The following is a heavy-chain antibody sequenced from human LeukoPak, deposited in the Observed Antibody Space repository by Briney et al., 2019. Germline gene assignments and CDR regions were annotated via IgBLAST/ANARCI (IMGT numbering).Heavy chain of an antibody. CDR2: ISSSSSTI. Sequence: GGSLRLSCAASGFTFSSYSMNWVRQAPGKGLEWVSYISSSSSTIYYADSVKGRFTISRDNAKNSLYLQMNSLRDEDTAVYYCARTIAAAGKRRYCFDYWGQGTLVTVSS. CDR3: ARTIAAAGKRRYCFDY. J-gene: IGHJ4*02. CDR1: GFTFSSYS. D-gene: IGHD6-13*01. V-gene: IGHV3-48*02.